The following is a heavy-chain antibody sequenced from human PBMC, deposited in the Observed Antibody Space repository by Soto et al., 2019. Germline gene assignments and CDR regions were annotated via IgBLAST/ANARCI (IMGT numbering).Heavy chain of an antibody. J-gene: IGHJ3*02. CDR1: GFTFSSYA. Sequence: GGSLRLSCAASGFTFSSYAMSWVRQAPGKGLEWVSGISSSSSSTYYADSVKGRFTISRDNAKNTLYLQMNSLRAEDTAVYYCARDSIVATMNDAFDIWGQGTMVTVSS. CDR3: ARDSIVATMNDAFDI. CDR2: ISSSSSST. D-gene: IGHD5-12*01. V-gene: IGHV3-23*01.